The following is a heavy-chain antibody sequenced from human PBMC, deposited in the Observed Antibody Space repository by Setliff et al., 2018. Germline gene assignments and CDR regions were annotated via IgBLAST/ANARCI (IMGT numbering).Heavy chain of an antibody. J-gene: IGHJ6*03. CDR2: IQTSGTT. Sequence: KPSETLSLTCTVSGGSISRYHWSWIRQPPGKGLEWIGYIQTSGTTNYNPSLKSRVTISLDTSKNQFSLKLSSVTAADTAVYYCAKVPITKVYFYMDVWGKGTTVTVSS. D-gene: IGHD3-10*01. V-gene: IGHV4-4*08. CDR3: AKVPITKVYFYMDV. CDR1: GGSISRYH.